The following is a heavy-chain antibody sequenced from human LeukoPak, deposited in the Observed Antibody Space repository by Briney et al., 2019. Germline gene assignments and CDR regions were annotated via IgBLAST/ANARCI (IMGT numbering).Heavy chain of an antibody. CDR3: AGGEEMATKLVTNYYYYYGMDV. D-gene: IGHD5-24*01. Sequence: PGGSLRLSCAASGFTSDDYAMHWVRQAPGKGLEWVSLISGDGGSTYYADSVKGRFTISRDNSKNSLYLQMNSLRTEDTALYYCAGGEEMATKLVTNYYYYYGMDVWGQGTTVTVSS. V-gene: IGHV3-43*02. CDR2: ISGDGGST. J-gene: IGHJ6*02. CDR1: GFTSDDYA.